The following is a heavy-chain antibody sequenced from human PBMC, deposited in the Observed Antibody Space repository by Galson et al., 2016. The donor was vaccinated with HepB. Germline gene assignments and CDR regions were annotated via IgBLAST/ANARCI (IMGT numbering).Heavy chain of an antibody. Sequence: SVKVSCKASGYTFTTYGVSWVRQAPGQGLAWMGRISAYNGDTNYAHEVQGRVTMTTDTSTSTAYMELRSLRSDDTAIYYCARDRPTIFGVQPPFDYWGQGTLVTVSS. CDR3: ARDRPTIFGVQPPFDY. V-gene: IGHV1-18*04. CDR1: GYTFTTYG. D-gene: IGHD3-3*01. CDR2: ISAYNGDT. J-gene: IGHJ4*02.